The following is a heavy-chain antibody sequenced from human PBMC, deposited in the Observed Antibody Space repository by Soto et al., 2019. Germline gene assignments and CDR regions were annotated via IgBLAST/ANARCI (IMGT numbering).Heavy chain of an antibody. J-gene: IGHJ4*02. V-gene: IGHV1-18*01. CDR3: ARDLSYGLCDY. CDR1: GYTFTSYG. D-gene: IGHD5-18*01. CDR2: ISAHNGNT. Sequence: QVQLVQSGAEVKKPGASVKVSCKASGYTFTSYGISWVRQAPGQGLEWMGWISAHNGNTKYAQKLQGRVTMTTDTSTSTACMELRSLRSDDTAVYYWARDLSYGLCDYWGQGTLVTVSS.